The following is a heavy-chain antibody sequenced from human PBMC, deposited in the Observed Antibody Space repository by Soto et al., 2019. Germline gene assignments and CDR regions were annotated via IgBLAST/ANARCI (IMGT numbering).Heavy chain of an antibody. Sequence: ASVKVSCKASGGTFSSYAISWVRQAPGQGLEWMGGIIPIFGTANYAQKFQGRVTITADESTSTAYMELSSLRSEDTAVYYCARGQDIVVVAAGLDPWGQGTLVTVSS. D-gene: IGHD2-15*01. V-gene: IGHV1-69*13. CDR1: GGTFSSYA. J-gene: IGHJ5*02. CDR2: IIPIFGTA. CDR3: ARGQDIVVVAAGLDP.